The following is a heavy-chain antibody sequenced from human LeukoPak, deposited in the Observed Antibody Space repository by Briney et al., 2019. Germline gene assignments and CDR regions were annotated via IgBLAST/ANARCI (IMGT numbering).Heavy chain of an antibody. J-gene: IGHJ4*02. CDR3: ARGGTVIKALDF. CDR1: GFTFYKYG. V-gene: IGHV3-30*02. CDR2: IRYDTSNE. D-gene: IGHD3-10*01. Sequence: GGSMRLSCGASGFTFYKYGIHWERQAPGKGLEWLTFIRYDTSNEYYAVSVKGRFTISRDNSKNTLYLEMNSLRPEDTAVYYCARGGTVIKALDFWGQGILVAVSS.